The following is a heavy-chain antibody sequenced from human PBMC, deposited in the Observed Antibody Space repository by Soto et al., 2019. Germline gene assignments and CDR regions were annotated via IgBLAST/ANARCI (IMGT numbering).Heavy chain of an antibody. CDR2: IYYSGST. Sequence: ETLSLTCTVSGGSISSSSYYWGLIRQPPGKGLEWIGSIYYSGSTYYNPSLKSRVTISVDTSKNQFSLKLSSVTAADTAVYYCARQILTGYYNDFDYWGQGTLVTVSS. V-gene: IGHV4-39*01. CDR1: GGSISSSSYY. CDR3: ARQILTGYYNDFDY. J-gene: IGHJ4*02. D-gene: IGHD3-9*01.